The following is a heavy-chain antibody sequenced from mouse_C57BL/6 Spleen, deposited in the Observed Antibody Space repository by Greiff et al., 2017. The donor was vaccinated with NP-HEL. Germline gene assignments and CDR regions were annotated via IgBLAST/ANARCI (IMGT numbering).Heavy chain of an antibody. CDR1: GYTFTDYE. CDR2: IDPETGGT. Sequence: QVQLKQSGAELVRPGASVTLSCKASGYTFTDYEMHWVKQTPVHGLEWIGAIDPETGGTAYNQKFKGKAILTADKSSSTAYMELRSLTSEDSAVYYCTRYIHYYGSSYNYWGQGTTLTVSS. CDR3: TRYIHYYGSSYNY. J-gene: IGHJ2*01. V-gene: IGHV1-15*01. D-gene: IGHD1-1*01.